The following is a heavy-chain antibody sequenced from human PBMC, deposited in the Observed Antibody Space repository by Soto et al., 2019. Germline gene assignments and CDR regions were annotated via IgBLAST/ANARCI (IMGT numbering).Heavy chain of an antibody. Sequence: SETLSLTCVVYGGSFSCYYWSWIRQPPGKGLEWIGEINPSGSTNYNPSLKSRVTISIDTPKNQFSLKLSSVTAADTAVYYCARXGFTYDSSGYYSYHFDYWGQGTLVTVSS. D-gene: IGHD3-22*01. V-gene: IGHV4-34*01. CDR3: ARXGFTYDSSGYYSYHFDY. J-gene: IGHJ4*02. CDR2: INPSGST. CDR1: GGSFSCYY.